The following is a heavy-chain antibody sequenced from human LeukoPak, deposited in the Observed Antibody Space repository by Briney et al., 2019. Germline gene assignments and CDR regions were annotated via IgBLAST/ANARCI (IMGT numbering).Heavy chain of an antibody. V-gene: IGHV3-48*03. CDR2: ISSSGSTI. CDR3: AREPWSSGWLYFDY. Sequence: GGSLRLSCAASGFTFSSYEMNCVRQAPGKGLEWVSYISSSGSTIYYADSVKGRFTISRDNAKNSLYLQMNSLRAEDTAVYYCAREPWSSGWLYFDYWGQGTLVTVSS. D-gene: IGHD6-19*01. CDR1: GFTFSSYE. J-gene: IGHJ4*02.